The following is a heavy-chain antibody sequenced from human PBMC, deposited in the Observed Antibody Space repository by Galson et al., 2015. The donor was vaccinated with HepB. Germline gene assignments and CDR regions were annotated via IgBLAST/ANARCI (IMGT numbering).Heavy chain of an antibody. J-gene: IGHJ6*03. V-gene: IGHV1-69*13. CDR3: ARGYSTSSDYYYYYMDV. Sequence: SVKVSCKASGGTFSNYAISWVRQAPGQGLEWMGGIIPIFGAANYAQKFQGRVTITADESTSTACMELSSLRSEDTAVYYCARGYSTSSDYYYYYMDVWGKGTTVTVSS. CDR1: GGTFSNYA. D-gene: IGHD6-6*01. CDR2: IIPIFGAA.